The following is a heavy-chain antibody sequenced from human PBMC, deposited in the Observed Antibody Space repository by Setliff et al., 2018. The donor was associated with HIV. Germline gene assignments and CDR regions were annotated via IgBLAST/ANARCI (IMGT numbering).Heavy chain of an antibody. V-gene: IGHV4-38-2*01. CDR1: GYFISSGYY. J-gene: IGHJ4*02. Sequence: PSETLSLTCAVSGYFISSGYYWGWIRQPPGKGLEWIGSIYHSGSTHYNPSLKSRVTISVDTSKNQFSLKLNSVTAADTAVYYCARVIQTPGSPYARFDFWGQGTLVTVSS. CDR2: IYHSGST. CDR3: ARVIQTPGSPYARFDF. D-gene: IGHD2-2*01.